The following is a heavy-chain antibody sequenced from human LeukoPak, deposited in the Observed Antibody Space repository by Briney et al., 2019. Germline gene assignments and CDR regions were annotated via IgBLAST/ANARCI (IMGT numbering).Heavy chain of an antibody. Sequence: GGSLRLSCAASGFTFSSYSMNWVRQAPGKGLEWVSSISSSSSYIYYADSVKGRFTISRDNAKNSLYLQMNSLRAEDTAVYYCVRDHHRRLYDTQARGTFDIWGQGTMVTVSS. CDR1: GFTFSSYS. CDR2: ISSSSSYI. CDR3: VRDHHRRLYDTQARGTFDI. D-gene: IGHD3-22*01. J-gene: IGHJ3*02. V-gene: IGHV3-21*01.